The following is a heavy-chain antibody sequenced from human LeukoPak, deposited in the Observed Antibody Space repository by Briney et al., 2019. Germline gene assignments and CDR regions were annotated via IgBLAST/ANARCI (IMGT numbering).Heavy chain of an antibody. V-gene: IGHV3-23*01. CDR2: ISGSGGST. D-gene: IGHD2-2*01. CDR1: GFTFSSYA. CDR3: ARDLLRYCSSTSCPGPFDY. Sequence: GGSLRLSCAASGFTFSSYAMSWVRQAPGKGLEWVSAISGSGGSTYYADSVKGRFTISRDNAKNSLYLQMNSLRAEDTAVYYCARDLLRYCSSTSCPGPFDYWGQGTLVTVSS. J-gene: IGHJ4*02.